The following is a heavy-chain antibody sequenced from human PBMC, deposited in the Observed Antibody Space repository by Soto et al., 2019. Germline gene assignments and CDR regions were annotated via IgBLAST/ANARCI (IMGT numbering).Heavy chain of an antibody. CDR3: ARYPVGPAWFDP. CDR1: GYPVTSYG. J-gene: IGHJ5*02. CDR2: INTYNGNK. Sequence: QVQLVQSGAEVKKPGASVKVSCKSSGYPVTSYGISWVRQAPGQGIEWMGWINTYNGNKNYAQKLQGIVTMTTDTPTSTAYMELRSLRSDDTAVYYCARYPVGPAWFDPWGQGTLVTVSS. V-gene: IGHV1-18*01. D-gene: IGHD1-26*01.